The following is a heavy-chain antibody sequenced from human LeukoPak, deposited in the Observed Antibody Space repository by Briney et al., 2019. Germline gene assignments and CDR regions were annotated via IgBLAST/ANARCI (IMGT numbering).Heavy chain of an antibody. D-gene: IGHD3-22*01. J-gene: IGHJ5*02. CDR3: ASSSGGFNWFDP. V-gene: IGHV3-23*01. CDR2: SSNSGSST. CDR1: GFTFSSYA. Sequence: GGSLRLSCAASGFTFSSYAMSWVRQAPGKGLEWVSISSNSGSSTNYADSVKGRFTISRDNAKNTLYLQMNSLRVEDTAVYYCASSSGGFNWFDPWGQGTLVTVSS.